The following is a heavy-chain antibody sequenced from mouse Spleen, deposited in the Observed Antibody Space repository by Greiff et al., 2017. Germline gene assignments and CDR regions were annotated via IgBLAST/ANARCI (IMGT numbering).Heavy chain of an antibody. J-gene: IGHJ2*01. D-gene: IGHD2-4*01. CDR1: GFTFSDYG. CDR3: ARRYDYDEGAFDY. CDR2: ISSGSSTI. V-gene: IGHV5-17*01. Sequence: EVKVVESGGGLVKPGGSLKLSCAASGFTFSDYGMHWVRQAPEKGLEWVAYISSGSSTIYYADTVKGRFTISRDNAKNTLFLQMTSLRSEDTAMYYCARRYDYDEGAFDYWGQGTTLTVSS.